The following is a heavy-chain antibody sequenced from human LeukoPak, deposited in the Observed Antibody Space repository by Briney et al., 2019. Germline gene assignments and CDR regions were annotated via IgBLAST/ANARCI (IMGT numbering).Heavy chain of an antibody. D-gene: IGHD2-15*01. J-gene: IGHJ3*02. CDR1: GGSISSGSYY. V-gene: IGHV4-61*02. CDR2: IYTSGST. CDR3: ARDWGYCSGGSCYDLDAFDI. Sequence: SETLSLTCTVSGGSISSGSYYWSWIRQPAGKGLEWIGRIYTSGSTNHNPSLKSRVTISVDTSKNQFSLKLSSVTAADTAVYYCARDWGYCSGGSCYDLDAFDIWGQGTMVTVSS.